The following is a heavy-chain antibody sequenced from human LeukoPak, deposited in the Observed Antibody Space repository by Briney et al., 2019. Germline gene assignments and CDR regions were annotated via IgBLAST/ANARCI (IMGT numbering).Heavy chain of an antibody. D-gene: IGHD3-10*01. CDR3: ARALGGLLWFGELFYDAFDI. CDR1: GGSISSGSYY. J-gene: IGHJ3*02. CDR2: IYTSGST. V-gene: IGHV4-61*02. Sequence: SQTLSLTCTVSGGSISSGSYYWSWIRQPAGKGLEWIGRIYTSGSTNYNPSLKSRVTISVDTSKNQFSLKLSSVTAADTAVYYCARALGGLLWFGELFYDAFDIWGQGTMVTVSS.